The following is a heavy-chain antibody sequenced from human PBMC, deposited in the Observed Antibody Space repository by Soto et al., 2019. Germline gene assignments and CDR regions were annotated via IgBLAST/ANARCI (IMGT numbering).Heavy chain of an antibody. D-gene: IGHD3-10*01. V-gene: IGHV4-4*02. Sequence: SETLSLTCAVSGASVSSTYWWSWVRQSTGKGLEWIGYMYYSGNANYNPSLRSRITISVDTSKNQFSLNLNSVTAADTAVYYCASRFGELSHFTDYWGQGTLVTVSS. J-gene: IGHJ4*02. CDR3: ASRFGELSHFTDY. CDR1: GASVSSTYW. CDR2: MYYSGNA.